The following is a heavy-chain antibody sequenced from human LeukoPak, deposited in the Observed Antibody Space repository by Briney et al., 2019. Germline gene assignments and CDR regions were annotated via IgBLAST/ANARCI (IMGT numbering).Heavy chain of an antibody. J-gene: IGHJ6*03. D-gene: IGHD2-2*01. CDR1: GGSISSYY. V-gene: IGHV4-59*01. CDR3: ARVGGVVPAAWAYYYYHMDV. Sequence: PSETLSLTCTVSGGSISSYYWSWIRQPPGKGLEWIGYIYYSGSTNYSPSLKSRVTISVDTSKNQFSLKLSSVTAADTAVYYCARVGGVVPAAWAYYYYHMDVWGKGTTVTVSS. CDR2: IYYSGST.